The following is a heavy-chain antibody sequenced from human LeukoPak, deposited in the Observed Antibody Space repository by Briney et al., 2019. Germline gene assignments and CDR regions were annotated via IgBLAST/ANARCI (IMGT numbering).Heavy chain of an antibody. CDR1: GYTFTSYY. V-gene: IGHV1-46*01. Sequence: ASVKVSCKASGYTFTSYYMHWVRQAPGQGLEWMGIINPSGGSTSYAQKFQGRVTMTRDMSTSTVYMELSRLRSEDTAVYYCAREGLAVAGPDAFDIWGQGTMVTVSS. CDR2: INPSGGST. J-gene: IGHJ3*02. CDR3: AREGLAVAGPDAFDI. D-gene: IGHD6-19*01.